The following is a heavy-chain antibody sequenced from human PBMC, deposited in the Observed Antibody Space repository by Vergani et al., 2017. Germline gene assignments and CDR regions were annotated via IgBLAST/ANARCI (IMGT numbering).Heavy chain of an antibody. Sequence: QMQLQESGPGLVKASETLSLTCTVSGDSIISRSYYWGWIRQPPGKGLEWIGSIYNSGNGDSSSSLKSRVTISAATSKNQFSLRLTSVTAADTAVYYWASGKYYSDSTSHFRGRYFDVWGRGTLVTVPS. V-gene: IGHV4-39*01. J-gene: IGHJ2*01. CDR3: ASGKYYSDSTSHFRGRYFDV. CDR2: IYNSGNG. CDR1: GDSIISRSYY. D-gene: IGHD3-16*01.